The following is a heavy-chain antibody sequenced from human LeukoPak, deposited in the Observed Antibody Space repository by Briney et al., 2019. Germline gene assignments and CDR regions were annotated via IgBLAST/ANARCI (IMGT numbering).Heavy chain of an antibody. D-gene: IGHD3-10*01. CDR2: ISYDGSNK. J-gene: IGHJ4*02. CDR1: AFSLSAYN. Sequence: GGSLRLSCAASAFSLSAYNMNWVRQAPGKGLEWVAAISYDGSNKYYADSVKGRFTISRDNSKNTLYLQMNSLRAEDTAVYYCAKDEYGSGSYYNAPGYWGQGTLVTVSS. CDR3: AKDEYGSGSYYNAPGY. V-gene: IGHV3-30*18.